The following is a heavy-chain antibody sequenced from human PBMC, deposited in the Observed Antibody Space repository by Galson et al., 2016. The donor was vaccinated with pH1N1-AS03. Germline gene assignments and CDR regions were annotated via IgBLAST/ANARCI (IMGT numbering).Heavy chain of an antibody. Sequence: LSLTCSVSGAPITSGSHYWTWLRQLPGKGLEWIGYIYYSGTTKFNPSLATRVTMSVDRSKSQFSLNLMSVTAADTAVYSCARDGQLWPHYYPLDVWGQGTTVTVSS. CDR1: GAPITSGSHY. D-gene: IGHD3-22*01. J-gene: IGHJ6*02. V-gene: IGHV4-61*01. CDR2: IYYSGTT. CDR3: ARDGQLWPHYYPLDV.